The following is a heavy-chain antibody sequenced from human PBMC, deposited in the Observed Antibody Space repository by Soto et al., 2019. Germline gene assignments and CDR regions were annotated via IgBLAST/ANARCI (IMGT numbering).Heavy chain of an antibody. J-gene: IGHJ3*02. CDR1: GYSFSSYW. Sequence: GGSPKIYRRGSGYSFSSYWIGWVRQMPGKGLEWMGIIYPGDSDTRYSPSFQGQVTISADKSISTAYLQWSSLKASDTAMYYCASAYSYGDDAFDIWGQGTMVTVSS. V-gene: IGHV5-51*01. D-gene: IGHD5-18*01. CDR3: ASAYSYGDDAFDI. CDR2: IYPGDSDT.